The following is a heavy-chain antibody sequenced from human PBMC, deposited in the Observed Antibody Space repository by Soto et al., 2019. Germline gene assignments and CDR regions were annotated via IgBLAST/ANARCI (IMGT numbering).Heavy chain of an antibody. CDR1: GFSFDDYT. CDR3: AKVPVTRRLHDAFDI. D-gene: IGHD4-4*01. V-gene: IGHV3-43*01. J-gene: IGHJ3*02. CDR2: ISWDGGST. Sequence: GGSLRLSFAASGFSFDDYTMHWFRQAPGTGLEWVSLISWDGGSTYYADSVKGRFTISRDNSKNSLYLQMNSLRTEDTALYYCAKVPVTRRLHDAFDIWGQGTMVTVSS.